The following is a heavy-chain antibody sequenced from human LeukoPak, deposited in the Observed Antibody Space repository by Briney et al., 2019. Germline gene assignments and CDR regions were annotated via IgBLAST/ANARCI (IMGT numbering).Heavy chain of an antibody. CDR2: ISYDGSNK. D-gene: IGHD2-15*01. J-gene: IGHJ4*02. CDR3: AKADCSGGSCYGGLLDY. Sequence: GGSLRLSCAASGFTFSSYGMHWVRQAPGKGLEWVAVISYDGSNKYYADSVKGRFTISRDNSKNTLSLQMNSLRAEDTAVYYCAKADCSGGSCYGGLLDYWGQGTLVTVSS. V-gene: IGHV3-30*18. CDR1: GFTFSSYG.